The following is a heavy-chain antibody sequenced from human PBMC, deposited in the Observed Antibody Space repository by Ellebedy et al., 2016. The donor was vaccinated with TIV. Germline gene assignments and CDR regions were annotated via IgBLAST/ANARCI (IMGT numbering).Heavy chain of an antibody. CDR2: VSYDGSNK. Sequence: GESLKISXAASGLTFSSSTMHWVRQAPTMGLEWVAAVSYDGSNKYYADSVKGRFTISRDNSRNTLYLQMNSLRAGDTAVYYCATAQWELLGWGQGTLVTVSS. CDR3: ATAQWELLG. V-gene: IGHV3-30-3*01. D-gene: IGHD3-22*01. CDR1: GLTFSSST. J-gene: IGHJ4*02.